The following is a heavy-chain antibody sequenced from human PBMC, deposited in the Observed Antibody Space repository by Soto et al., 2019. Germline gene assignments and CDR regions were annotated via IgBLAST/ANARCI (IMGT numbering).Heavy chain of an antibody. Sequence: QVQLQESGPGLVKPSGTLSLTCAASSGSIFTTNWWCWVRQSPGMGLQWIGDIYHSGSPKYNPSPKSRVSISIDKSKDRFFLNLTYVTAADTALYYWARKPDVATAKVGGGYVFDVWGQGTMVTVSS. D-gene: IGHD3-16*01. CDR1: SGSIFTTNW. CDR3: ARKPDVATAKVGGGYVFDV. CDR2: IYHSGSP. J-gene: IGHJ3*01. V-gene: IGHV4-4*02.